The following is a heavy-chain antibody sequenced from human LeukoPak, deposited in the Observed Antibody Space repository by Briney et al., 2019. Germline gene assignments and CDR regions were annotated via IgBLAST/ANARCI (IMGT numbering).Heavy chain of an antibody. CDR3: ASSGDYYMGY. CDR2: ISKTSSSI. D-gene: IGHD1-26*01. J-gene: IGHJ4*02. Sequence: GGSLRLSCAASGFTFSTYNMNWVHQAPGKGLEWVSYISKTSSSIYYADSVKGRFTISRDNAKNSLYLQMNSLRAEDTAVYYCASSGDYYMGYWGRGTLVTVSS. V-gene: IGHV3-48*01. CDR1: GFTFSTYN.